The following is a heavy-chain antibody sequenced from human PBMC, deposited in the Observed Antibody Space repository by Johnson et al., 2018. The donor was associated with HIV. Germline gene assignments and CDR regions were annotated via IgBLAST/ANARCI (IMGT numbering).Heavy chain of an antibody. CDR3: ARASGEWDAFDI. D-gene: IGHD3-10*01. J-gene: IGHJ3*02. CDR2: ISWNSGSI. Sequence: LVESGGGLVQPGRSLRLSCAASGFTFDDYAMHWVRQAPGKGLEWVSGISWNSGSIGYADSVKGRFTIFRDNSKNTLYLQMGSLRAEDMAVYYCARASGEWDAFDIWGQGTVVTVSS. V-gene: IGHV3-9*03. CDR1: GFTFDDYA.